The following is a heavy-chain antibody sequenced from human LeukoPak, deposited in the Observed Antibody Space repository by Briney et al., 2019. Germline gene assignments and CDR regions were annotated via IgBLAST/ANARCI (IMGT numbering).Heavy chain of an antibody. CDR1: GGSISSGGYS. D-gene: IGHD4-23*01. V-gene: IGHV4-61*08. Sequence: SETLSLTCAVSGGSISSGGYSWSWIRQPPGKGLEWIGYIYYSGSTNYNPSLKSRVTILVDTSKNQFSLKLSSVTAADTAVYYCARRGNSRYYYYMDVWGKGTTVTVSS. CDR3: ARRGNSRYYYYMDV. J-gene: IGHJ6*03. CDR2: IYYSGST.